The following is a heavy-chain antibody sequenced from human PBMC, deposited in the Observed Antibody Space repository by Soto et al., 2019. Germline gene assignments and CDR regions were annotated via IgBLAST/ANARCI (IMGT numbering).Heavy chain of an antibody. CDR1: GGSINNYY. Sequence: QVQLQESGPGLVKPSETLSLTCTVSGGSINNYYWSWIRQPPGKGLEWIGYIYYSGSTNYNPSLKSRVTISVDTSENHFSLKLSSVTAADTAVYYCASRYGGNFDYWGQGTLVTVSS. D-gene: IGHD1-26*01. V-gene: IGHV4-59*01. CDR3: ASRYGGNFDY. CDR2: IYYSGST. J-gene: IGHJ4*02.